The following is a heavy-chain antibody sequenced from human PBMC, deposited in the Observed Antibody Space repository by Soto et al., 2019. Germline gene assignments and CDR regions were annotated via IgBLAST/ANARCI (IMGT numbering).Heavy chain of an antibody. CDR2: MXHXGXT. Sequence: SETLSLTCDVSGGSITNNNWWSWVRQPPGEGLXWXXXMXHXGXTXXXXSLKSRVTMSVDTSKNQFLLKLNSVTAADTAVYYCTKNSAYALDYWGQGTLVTVSS. J-gene: IGHJ4*02. V-gene: IGHV4-4*02. CDR1: GGSITNNNW. D-gene: IGHD5-12*01. CDR3: TKNSAYALDY.